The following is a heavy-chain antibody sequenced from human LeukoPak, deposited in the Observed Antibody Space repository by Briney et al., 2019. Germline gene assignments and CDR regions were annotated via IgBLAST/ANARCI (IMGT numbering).Heavy chain of an antibody. J-gene: IGHJ4*02. D-gene: IGHD6-19*01. V-gene: IGHV3-21*01. CDR2: ISSSSSYI. Sequence: GGSLRLSCAASGFTFSSYSVNWVRQAPGKGLEWVSSISSSSSYIYYADSVKGRFTISRDNAKNSLYLQMNSLRAEDTAVYYCAREIAVAGTNADYWGQGTLVTVSS. CDR1: GFTFSSYS. CDR3: AREIAVAGTNADY.